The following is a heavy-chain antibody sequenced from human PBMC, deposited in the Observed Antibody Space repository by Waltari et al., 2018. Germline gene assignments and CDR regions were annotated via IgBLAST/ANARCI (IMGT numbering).Heavy chain of an antibody. CDR1: GFTFSSYW. CDR2: NNREGRKV. CDR3: ASAYYDILD. D-gene: IGHD3-9*01. J-gene: IGHJ4*02. Sequence: EVQLEESGGGLVQPGGSLRLSCAASGFTFSSYWMHWVRQAPGKGLVWVVRNNREGRKVRYAGHGKGRFTISRDNAKNTLYLQMNSLSAEDTAVYYCASAYYDILDWGQGTLVTVSS. V-gene: IGHV3-74*01.